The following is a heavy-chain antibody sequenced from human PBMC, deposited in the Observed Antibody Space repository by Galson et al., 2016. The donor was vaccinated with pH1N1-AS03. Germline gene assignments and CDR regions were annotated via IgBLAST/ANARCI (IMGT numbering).Heavy chain of an antibody. V-gene: IGHV4-31*03. D-gene: IGHD5-24*01. Sequence: LSLTCTVSGDSINRGGFYWTRIRQHPGKDLEWIGYIYYSATTNYNPSLQSRVTMSFDTSKNHFSLKLSSVTAADTAVYYCAGGRDGYTFTYWGQGTLVTVSS. CDR2: IYYSATT. J-gene: IGHJ4*02. CDR1: GDSINRGGFY. CDR3: AGGRDGYTFTY.